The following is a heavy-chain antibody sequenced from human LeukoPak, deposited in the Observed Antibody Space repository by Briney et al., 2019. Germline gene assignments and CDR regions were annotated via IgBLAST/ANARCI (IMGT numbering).Heavy chain of an antibody. CDR3: ARGRGTTMVRGVITNYFDL. Sequence: ASVKVSCRASGYTFTAHYIHWVRQAPGKGLEWMGWIDPNSGGTNYAQRFLGSVTMTGDTSINTAFMEVRRLRSDDTAIYYCARGRGTTMVRGVITNYFDLWGRGSLVTVSP. J-gene: IGHJ2*01. D-gene: IGHD3-10*01. CDR1: GYTFTAHY. V-gene: IGHV1-2*02. CDR2: IDPNSGGT.